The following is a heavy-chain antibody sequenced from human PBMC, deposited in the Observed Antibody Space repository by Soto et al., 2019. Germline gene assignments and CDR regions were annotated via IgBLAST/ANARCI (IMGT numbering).Heavy chain of an antibody. J-gene: IGHJ5*02. D-gene: IGHD3-22*01. CDR3: ARYYDSTADYVPTS. Sequence: QVQLVESGGGLVKPGGSLRLSCAASGFTFTDYYMSWIRQAPGKGLEWVSYISSSGSTIYYADSVKGRFTISRDNAKNSLFLQMNSLRAEDTAVYYCARYYDSTADYVPTSWGQGILVTVSS. CDR2: ISSSGSTI. CDR1: GFTFTDYY. V-gene: IGHV3-11*01.